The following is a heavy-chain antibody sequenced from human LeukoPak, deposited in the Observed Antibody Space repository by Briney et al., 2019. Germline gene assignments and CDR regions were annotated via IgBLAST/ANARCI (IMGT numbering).Heavy chain of an antibody. V-gene: IGHV1-46*01. CDR1: GFSLTNNY. Sequence: ASVKVSCKAFGFSLTNNYMHWVRQAPGQGLEWMGYMRPTDAYTGYAPKFQGRVTVTRDTSTNTLYVELSSLGSDDTAVYYCVREGAVALKHFDLWGQGTLLTVSS. CDR2: MRPTDAYT. CDR3: VREGAVALKHFDL. D-gene: IGHD6-19*01. J-gene: IGHJ4*02.